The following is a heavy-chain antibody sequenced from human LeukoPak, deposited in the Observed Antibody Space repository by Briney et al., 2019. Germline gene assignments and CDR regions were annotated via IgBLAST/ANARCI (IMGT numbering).Heavy chain of an antibody. CDR2: IYYSGST. Sequence: SETLSLTCTVSGGSISSYYWSWIRQPAGKGLEWIGSIYYSGSTYYNPSLKSRVTISVDTSKNQFSLKLSSVTAADTAVYYCARSDYYYYYMDVWGKGTTVTVSS. J-gene: IGHJ6*03. CDR1: GGSISSYY. CDR3: ARSDYYYYYMDV. V-gene: IGHV4-4*07.